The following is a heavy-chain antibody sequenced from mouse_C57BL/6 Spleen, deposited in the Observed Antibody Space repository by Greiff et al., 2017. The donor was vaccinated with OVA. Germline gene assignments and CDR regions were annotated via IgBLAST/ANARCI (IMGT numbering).Heavy chain of an antibody. CDR3: ARDGYDYDEAWFAY. Sequence: EVMLVESGGGLVKPGGSLKLSCAASGFTFSSYAMSWVRQTPEKRLEWVATISDGGSYTYYPDNVKGRFTISRDNAKNNLYLQMSHLKSEDTAMYYCARDGYDYDEAWFAYWGQGTLVTVSA. J-gene: IGHJ3*01. CDR1: GFTFSSYA. D-gene: IGHD2-4*01. CDR2: ISDGGSYT. V-gene: IGHV5-4*01.